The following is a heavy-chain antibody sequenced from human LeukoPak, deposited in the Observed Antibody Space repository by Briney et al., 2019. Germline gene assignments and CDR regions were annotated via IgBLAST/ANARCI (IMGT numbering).Heavy chain of an antibody. D-gene: IGHD4-11*01. V-gene: IGHV4-59*01. CDR1: GGSISSYY. CDR2: IYYSGST. Sequence: PSETLSLTCTVSGGSISSYYWSWIRQPPGKGLEWIGYIYYSGSTNYNPSLKSRVTISVDTSKNQFSLKLSSVTAADTAVYYCARALGYSNYEGYNWFDPWGQGTLVTVSS. CDR3: ARALGYSNYEGYNWFDP. J-gene: IGHJ5*02.